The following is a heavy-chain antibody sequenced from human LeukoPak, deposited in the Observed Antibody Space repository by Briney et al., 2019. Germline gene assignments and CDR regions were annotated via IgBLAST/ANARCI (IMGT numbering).Heavy chain of an antibody. CDR1: GGSISSSSYY. D-gene: IGHD2-2*01. CDR2: IYYSGST. CDR3: ASSVVPAAIVDY. Sequence: PSETLSLTCTVSGGSISSSSYYWGWIRQPPGKGLEWIGSIYYSGSTYYNPSLNSRVTISVDTSKNQFSPKLSSVTAADTAVYYCASSVVPAAIVDYWGQGTLVTVSS. J-gene: IGHJ4*02. V-gene: IGHV4-39*01.